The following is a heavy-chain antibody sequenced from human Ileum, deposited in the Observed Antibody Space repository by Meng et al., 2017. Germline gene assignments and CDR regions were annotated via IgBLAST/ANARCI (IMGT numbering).Heavy chain of an antibody. V-gene: IGHV3-33*01. J-gene: IGHJ4*02. CDR2: IWSDGSKQ. Sequence: QMQLVECGGSVVQPWRALRRACPASGLIFSASGMHWVRQAPGKGLEGVAFIWSDGSKQYYADSVKGRFTISRDNSKNTMYLQMNSLRAEDTAVYYCASDYWGQGTVVTVSS. CDR3: ASDY. CDR1: GLIFSASG.